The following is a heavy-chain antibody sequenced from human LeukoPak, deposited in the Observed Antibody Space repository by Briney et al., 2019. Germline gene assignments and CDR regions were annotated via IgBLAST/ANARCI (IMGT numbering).Heavy chain of an antibody. Sequence: ASVKVSCKASGYPFTSYDINWVRQATGQGLEWMGWMSSNNGNTGYAQKFQGRVTMTRDTSISTAYMELSSLRSEDTAVYYCARGPPNWGMVGYWGQGTLVTVS. V-gene: IGHV1-8*01. D-gene: IGHD7-27*01. CDR2: MSSNNGNT. CDR3: ARGPPNWGMVGY. CDR1: GYPFTSYD. J-gene: IGHJ4*02.